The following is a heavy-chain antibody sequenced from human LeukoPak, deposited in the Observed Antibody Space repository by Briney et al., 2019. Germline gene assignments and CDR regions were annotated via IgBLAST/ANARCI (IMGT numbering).Heavy chain of an antibody. CDR3: ARTSYRSYYVWFDP. V-gene: IGHV4-34*01. CDR1: GGSFSGYY. J-gene: IGHJ5*02. CDR2: INHSRST. Sequence: SETLSLTCAVYGGSFSGYYWSWIRQPPGKGLEWIGEINHSRSTNYNPSLKSRVTISVDTSKNQFSLKLSSVTAADTAVYYCARTSYRSYYVWFDPWGQGTLVTVSS. D-gene: IGHD1-26*01.